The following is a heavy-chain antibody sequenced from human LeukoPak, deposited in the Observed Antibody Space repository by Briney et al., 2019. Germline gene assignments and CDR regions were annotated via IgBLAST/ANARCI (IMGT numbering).Heavy chain of an antibody. Sequence: PAGSLRLSCAASGFTFSSYAMHWVRQAPGKGLEYVSAISSNGGSTYYANSVKGRFTISRDNSKNTLYLQMGSLRAEDMAVYYCARGRSRYYFDYWGQGTLVTVSS. D-gene: IGHD3-10*01. V-gene: IGHV3-64*01. J-gene: IGHJ4*02. CDR2: ISSNGGST. CDR1: GFTFSSYA. CDR3: ARGRSRYYFDY.